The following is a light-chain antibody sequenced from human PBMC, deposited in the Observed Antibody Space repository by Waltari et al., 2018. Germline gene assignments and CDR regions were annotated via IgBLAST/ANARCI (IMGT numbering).Light chain of an antibody. CDR1: QSILSSSNNRNF. Sequence: DIVMTQSPNSRAVSLGERATISCKSSQSILSSSNNRNFLSWYQQKPGQPPKLLIYWASPRESGVPDRISGSGSGTAFTLTISSLQAEDVAVYYCQQYYSDKTFGQGTKVEIK. CDR2: WAS. J-gene: IGKJ1*01. CDR3: QQYYSDKT. V-gene: IGKV4-1*01.